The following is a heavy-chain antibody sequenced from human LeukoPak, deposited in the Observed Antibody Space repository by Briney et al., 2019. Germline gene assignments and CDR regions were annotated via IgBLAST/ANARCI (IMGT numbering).Heavy chain of an antibody. D-gene: IGHD3-16*01. CDR1: GGSISSGDYY. Sequence: KTSETLSLTCTVSGGSISSGDYYWSWIRQPPGKGLEWIGYIYYSRSTYYNPSLKSRVTISVDTSKNQFSLKLSSVTAADTAVYYCARFTIPRLGRKADYWGQGTLVTVSS. CDR3: ARFTIPRLGRKADY. V-gene: IGHV4-30-4*01. CDR2: IYYSRST. J-gene: IGHJ4*02.